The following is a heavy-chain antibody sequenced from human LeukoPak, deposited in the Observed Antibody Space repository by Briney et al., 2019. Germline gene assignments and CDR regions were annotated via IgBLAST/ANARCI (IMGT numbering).Heavy chain of an antibody. CDR3: AKGAFGDIYHQRYYFDY. V-gene: IGHV3-23*01. J-gene: IGHJ4*02. CDR2: ISGSGGST. D-gene: IGHD3-9*01. CDR1: GFTFSSYA. Sequence: GGSLRLSCAASGFTFSSYAMSWVRQAPGKGLEWVSAISGSGGSTYYADSVKGRFTISRDNSKNTLYLQMNSLRAEGTAVYYCAKGAFGDIYHQRYYFDYWGQGTLVTVSS.